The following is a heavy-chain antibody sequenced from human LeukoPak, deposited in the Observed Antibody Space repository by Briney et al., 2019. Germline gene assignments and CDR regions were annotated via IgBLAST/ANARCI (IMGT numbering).Heavy chain of an antibody. CDR3: AREKNYDFYLGAFDI. CDR1: GGTFSSYA. Sequence: SVKVSCKASGGTFSSYAISWVRQAPGQGLEWMGGIIPIFGTANYAQKFQGRVTITADESTSTAYMELSSLRSEDTAVYYCAREKNYDFYLGAFDIWGQGTMVTVSS. D-gene: IGHD3-3*01. V-gene: IGHV1-69*13. CDR2: IIPIFGTA. J-gene: IGHJ3*02.